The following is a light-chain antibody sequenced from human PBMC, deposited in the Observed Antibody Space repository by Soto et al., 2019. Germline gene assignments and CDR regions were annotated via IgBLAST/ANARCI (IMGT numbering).Light chain of an antibody. CDR3: QQYNGYSFT. V-gene: IGKV1-5*03. Sequence: DIQMTQSPSTLSASVGDRVTITCRASQTISTWLAWYQQKPGKAPKLLIYKASSLESGVPSRFSGSGSGTEFTRTISSLQPDDFATYYCQQYNGYSFTFGPGTKVDIK. CDR1: QTISTW. J-gene: IGKJ3*01. CDR2: KAS.